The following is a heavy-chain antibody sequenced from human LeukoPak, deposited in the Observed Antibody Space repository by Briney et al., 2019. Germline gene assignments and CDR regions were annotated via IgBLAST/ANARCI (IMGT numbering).Heavy chain of an antibody. CDR1: GFTFSSSG. CDR3: ARGVNYVWGSYRYNWFDP. Sequence: PGGSLRLSCAASGFTFSSSGMIWVRQAPGKGLEWVSVISGSGDRTYHADSVKGRFTISRDNSKNTLYLHMNSLRAEDTAVYYCARGVNYVWGSYRYNWFDPWGQGTLVTVSS. CDR2: ISGSGDRT. D-gene: IGHD3-16*02. V-gene: IGHV3-23*01. J-gene: IGHJ5*02.